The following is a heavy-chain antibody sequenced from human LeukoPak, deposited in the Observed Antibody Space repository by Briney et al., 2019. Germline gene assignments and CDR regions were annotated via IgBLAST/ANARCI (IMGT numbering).Heavy chain of an antibody. V-gene: IGHV3-30*02. CDR3: ARDWGSSGFVDY. CDR2: IRYDGSNK. J-gene: IGHJ4*02. Sequence: PGGSLRLSCAASGFTFSSYGMHWVRQAPGKGLEWVAFIRYDGSNKYYADSVKGRFTISRDNSKNTLYLQMNSLRAEDTAVYYCARDWGSSGFVDYWGQGTLVTVSS. CDR1: GFTFSSYG. D-gene: IGHD3-22*01.